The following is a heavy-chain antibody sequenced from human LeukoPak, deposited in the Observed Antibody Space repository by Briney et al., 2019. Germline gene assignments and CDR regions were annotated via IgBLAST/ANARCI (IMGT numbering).Heavy chain of an antibody. J-gene: IGHJ4*02. Sequence: PSETLSLTCTVSGGSISSYYWSWIRQPPGKGLEWIGYIYYSGGTNYNPSLKSRVTISVDTSKNQFSLKLSSVTAADTAVYYCARHGSGYSSGWYELWGQGTLVTVSS. CDR2: IYYSGGT. V-gene: IGHV4-59*08. CDR1: GGSISSYY. CDR3: ARHGSGYSSGWYEL. D-gene: IGHD6-19*01.